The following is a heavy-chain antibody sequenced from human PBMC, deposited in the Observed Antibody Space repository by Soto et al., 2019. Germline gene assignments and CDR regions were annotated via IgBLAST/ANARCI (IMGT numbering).Heavy chain of an antibody. Sequence: QVQLQESGPGLVKPSETLSLTCTVSGGSVSSGSYYWIWIRQPPGKGLEWIGYISHSGNTNYNPPPKRQVPIRVDTRKPLFSLNLNSVSGGEGAFYYGGGAYNMVRGRGGIMDAWGQGTTVTVSS. J-gene: IGHJ6*02. CDR2: ISHSGNT. D-gene: IGHD3-10*01. V-gene: IGHV4-61*01. CDR1: GGSVSSGSYY. CDR3: GGAYNMVRGRGGIMDA.